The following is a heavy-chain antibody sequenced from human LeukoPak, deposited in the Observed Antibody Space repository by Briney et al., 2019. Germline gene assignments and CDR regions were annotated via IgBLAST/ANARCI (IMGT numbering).Heavy chain of an antibody. V-gene: IGHV3-53*01. Sequence: QPGGSLRLSCAASGFIVSSSYMSWVRQAPGKGLEWVSVLYSDGTTYYSDSVKGRFTISRDNSKNTLYLEMNNLRGEDTAVYYCARAAYDTNGFTASHDHWGQGTLVTVSS. J-gene: IGHJ4*02. CDR1: GFIVSSSY. D-gene: IGHD3-22*01. CDR3: ARAAYDTNGFTASHDH. CDR2: LYSDGTT.